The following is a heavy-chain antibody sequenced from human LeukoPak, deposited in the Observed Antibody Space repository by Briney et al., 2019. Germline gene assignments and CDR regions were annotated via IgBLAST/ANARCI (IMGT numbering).Heavy chain of an antibody. CDR1: GYTFTDYY. V-gene: IGHV1-2*02. J-gene: IGHJ4*02. CDR3: ARTVTTRNGY. D-gene: IGHD4-17*01. CDR2: INPSSGAS. Sequence: ASVKVSCKASGYTFTDYYIHWVRQDPGQGLEWMGWINPSSGASNYEQKFQGRVTMTRDTSASTAYMELSSLTSDDAAVYYCARTVTTRNGYWGQGTLVTVSS.